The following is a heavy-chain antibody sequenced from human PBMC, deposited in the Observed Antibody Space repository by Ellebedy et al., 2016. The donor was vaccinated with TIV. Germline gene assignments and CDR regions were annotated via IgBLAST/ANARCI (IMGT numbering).Heavy chain of an antibody. CDR3: VPRMVVAFEY. J-gene: IGHJ4*02. V-gene: IGHV3-64D*09. CDR1: GLTFRNYA. D-gene: IGHD2-21*01. Sequence: GESLKISCSASGLTFRNYAMHWVRQAPGKGLEYVSAISNNGGSTYYADSVKGRFTISGDNSKNTLYLQMSSLTPDDTAVYYCVPRMVVAFEYWGQGPLVTVSS. CDR2: ISNNGGST.